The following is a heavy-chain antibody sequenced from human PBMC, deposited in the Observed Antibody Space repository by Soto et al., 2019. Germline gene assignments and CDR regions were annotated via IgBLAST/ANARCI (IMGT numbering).Heavy chain of an antibody. CDR3: ARGGFNSAS. D-gene: IGHD1-1*01. CDR1: GFTFSSSY. V-gene: IGHV3-11*01. Sequence: QVQLLQSGGGLVKPGGSLRLSCAASGFTFSSSYMSWIRQAPGKGLEWVSYISSSGVSMYSADSVKGRFTISRANANNSLYLQMHSLRAEDTAVYYCARGGFNSASWGQGTLVTVSP. CDR2: ISSSGVSM. J-gene: IGHJ5*02.